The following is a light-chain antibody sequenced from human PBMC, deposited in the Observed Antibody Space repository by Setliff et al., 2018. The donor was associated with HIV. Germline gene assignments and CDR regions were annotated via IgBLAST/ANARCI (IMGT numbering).Light chain of an antibody. Sequence: QSVLTQPASVSGSPGQSITISCTGTSSDVGTCNFVSWYQQHPGKAPKLMIYEGSKRPSGVSNRFFGSKSGYTASLTISGLQAEDEADYYCCSYAGSTLYVFGTGTKVTVL. V-gene: IGLV2-23*01. CDR1: SSDVGTCNF. CDR3: CSYAGSTLYV. J-gene: IGLJ1*01. CDR2: EGS.